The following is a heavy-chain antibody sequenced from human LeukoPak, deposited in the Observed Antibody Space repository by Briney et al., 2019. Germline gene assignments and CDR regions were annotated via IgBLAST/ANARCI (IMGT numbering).Heavy chain of an antibody. D-gene: IGHD2-21*02. CDR2: TSGSGNTI. J-gene: IGHJ4*02. CDR3: ARGSAYCGGDCYFNFDY. CDR1: GFTFSSYE. Sequence: GGSPRLSCAASGFTFSSYEMNWVRQAPGKGLEWVSYTSGSGNTIYYADSVKGRFTISRDNAKNSLFLQMNSLRAEDTAVYYCARGSAYCGGDCYFNFDYWGQGTLVTVSS. V-gene: IGHV3-48*03.